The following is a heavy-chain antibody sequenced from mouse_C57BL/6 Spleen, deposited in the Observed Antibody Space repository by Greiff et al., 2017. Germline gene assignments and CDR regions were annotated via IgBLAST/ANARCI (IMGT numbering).Heavy chain of an antibody. CDR2: ISSGGAYN. Sequence: EVKLVESGEGLVKPGGSLKLSCAASGFTFSSYAMSWVRQTPEKRLEWVAYISSGGAYNYYAATVKGRVTISRDNARNTLYLQMSSLKSEDTAMYYCTVLRGYAMDYWGQGTSVTVSS. D-gene: IGHD1-1*01. V-gene: IGHV5-9-1*02. J-gene: IGHJ4*01. CDR1: GFTFSSYA. CDR3: TVLRGYAMDY.